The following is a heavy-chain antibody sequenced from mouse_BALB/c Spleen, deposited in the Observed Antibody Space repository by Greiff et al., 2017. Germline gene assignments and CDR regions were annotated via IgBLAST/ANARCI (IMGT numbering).Heavy chain of an antibody. V-gene: IGHV3-2*02. CDR3: AREGYGSSGDAMDY. D-gene: IGHD1-1*01. Sequence: EVKLVESGPGLVKPSQSLSLTCTVTGYSITSDYAWNWIRQFPGNKLEWMGYISYSGSTSYNPSLKSRISITRDTSKNQFFLQLNSVTTEDTATYYCAREGYGSSGDAMDYWGQGTSVTVSS. CDR2: ISYSGST. CDR1: GYSITSDYA. J-gene: IGHJ4*01.